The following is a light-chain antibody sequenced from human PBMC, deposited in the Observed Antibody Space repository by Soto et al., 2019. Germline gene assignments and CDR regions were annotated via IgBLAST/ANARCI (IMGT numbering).Light chain of an antibody. CDR3: TQYDRPQM. CDR1: QTISSW. V-gene: IGKV1-5*03. J-gene: IGKJ4*02. CDR2: KAS. Sequence: TQSPSALSGSVGDIVTITCRASQTISSWLAWYQQKPGKAPKLLIYKASTLKSGVPSRFSGSGSGREFTLIISSLPPDDSAPYYCTQYDRPQMLGGGTKVDIK.